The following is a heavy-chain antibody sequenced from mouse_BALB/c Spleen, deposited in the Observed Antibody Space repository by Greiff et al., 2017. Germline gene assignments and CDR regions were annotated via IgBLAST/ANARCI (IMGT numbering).Heavy chain of an antibody. Sequence: DVKLVESGGGLVQPGGSRKLSCAASGFTFSSFGMHWVRQAPEKGLEWVAYISSGSSTIYYADTVKGRFTISRDNPKNTLFLQLTSLRAEDTAMYYCAIAGKVTTAYDYWGQGNTLTVSS. CDR3: AIAGKVTTAYDY. V-gene: IGHV5-17*02. J-gene: IGHJ2*01. CDR2: ISSGSSTI. CDR1: GFTFSSFG. D-gene: IGHD1-2*01.